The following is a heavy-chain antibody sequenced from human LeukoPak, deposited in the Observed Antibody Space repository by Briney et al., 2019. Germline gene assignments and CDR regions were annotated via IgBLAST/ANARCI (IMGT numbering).Heavy chain of an antibody. V-gene: IGHV4-4*07. CDR1: SGSISSYD. CDR3: ARDRYYYDSSARYFDY. CDR2: IHTSGST. Sequence: SETLSLTCTVSSGSISSYDWSWIRQPAGKVLEWIGRIHTSGSTNYSPSLKSRVTMSVDTSKNQFSLKLSSVTAADTAVYYCARDRYYYDSSARYFDYWGQGTLVTVSS. D-gene: IGHD3-22*01. J-gene: IGHJ4*02.